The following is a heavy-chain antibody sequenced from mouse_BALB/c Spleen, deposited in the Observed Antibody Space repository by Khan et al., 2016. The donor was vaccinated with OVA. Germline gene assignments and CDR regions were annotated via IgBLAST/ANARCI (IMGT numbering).Heavy chain of an antibody. D-gene: IGHD2-14*01. CDR1: GFSLTSYG. CDR3: ARHDRYFYAMDY. CDR2: IWSDGST. Sequence: QVQLKESGPGLLAPSQSLSITCTISGFSLTSYGVHWVRQPPGKGLEWLVVIWSDGSTTYNSALKSRLSITKDNSKSQVFLKMNSLQIDDTAMYYCARHDRYFYAMDYWGQGTSVTVSS. J-gene: IGHJ4*01. V-gene: IGHV2-6-1*01.